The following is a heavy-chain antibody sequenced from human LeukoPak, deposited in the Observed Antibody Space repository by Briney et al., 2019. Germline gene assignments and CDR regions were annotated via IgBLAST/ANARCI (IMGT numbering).Heavy chain of an antibody. J-gene: IGHJ3*02. CDR2: IIPIFGTP. CDR3: AIGSGTYNSASAFGI. D-gene: IGHD1-26*01. V-gene: IGHV1-69*05. Sequence: ASVKVSCKASGGTFSNSALSWVRQAPGQGLEWVGRIIPIFGTPNYAQKFQGRVTITTDESTSTAYMEMNSLRSEDTAVYYCAIGSGTYNSASAFGIWGQGTLVTVSS. CDR1: GGTFSNSA.